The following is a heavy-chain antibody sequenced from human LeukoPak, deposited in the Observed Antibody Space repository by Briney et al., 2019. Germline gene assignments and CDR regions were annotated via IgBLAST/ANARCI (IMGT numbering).Heavy chain of an antibody. V-gene: IGHV4-38-2*02. D-gene: IGHD2-15*01. CDR1: GYSISTSYY. Sequence: SETLSLTCTVSGYSISTSYYWGWIRQPPGKGLEWIGSIYHSGNTYYNPSLKSRVTISVDTSKNQFSLKLNSVTAADTAVYYCARDYICRYCSGGSCYCTDKYYMDVWGKGTTVTVSS. CDR3: ARDYICRYCSGGSCYCTDKYYMDV. J-gene: IGHJ6*03. CDR2: IYHSGNT.